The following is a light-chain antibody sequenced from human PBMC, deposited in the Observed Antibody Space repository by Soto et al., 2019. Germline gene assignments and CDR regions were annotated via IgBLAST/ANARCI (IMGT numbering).Light chain of an antibody. V-gene: IGKV3-15*01. CDR1: QNVSSN. J-gene: IGKJ2*01. CDR3: QQYNNWPPYT. CDR2: GAS. Sequence: EIVMTQSPATLSVSPGERATLSCRASQNVSSNLAWYQQKPGQAPRLLIYGASTRATGFPARFSGSGSGTEFTLTISSLQSEDFAVYYCQQYNNWPPYTFGQGTKVDIK.